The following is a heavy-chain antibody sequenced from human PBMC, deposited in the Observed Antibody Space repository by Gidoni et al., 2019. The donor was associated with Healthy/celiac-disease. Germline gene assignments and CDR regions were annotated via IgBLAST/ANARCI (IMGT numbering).Heavy chain of an antibody. D-gene: IGHD3-10*01. CDR1: GGSISSYY. CDR2: IYYSGST. V-gene: IGHV4-59*08. CDR3: ARASNYYGSGSSGGYFDY. J-gene: IGHJ4*02. Sequence: VQLQESGPGLVTPSETLSLTCTVSGGSISSYYWSWIRQPPGKGLEWIGYIYYSGSTNYNPSLKSRVTISVDTSKNQFSPKLSSVTAADTAVYYCARASNYYGSGSSGGYFDYWGQGTLVTVSS.